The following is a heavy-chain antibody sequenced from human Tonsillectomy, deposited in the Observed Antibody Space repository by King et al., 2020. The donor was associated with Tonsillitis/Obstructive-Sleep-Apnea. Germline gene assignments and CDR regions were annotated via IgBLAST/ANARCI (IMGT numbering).Heavy chain of an antibody. CDR3: AREGYYDSSGYSYWGVFDI. Sequence: VQLVESGGGLIQRGGSLRLSCAASGFTVSNRYMSWVRQAPGKGLEWISVIESGGSTHYADSVKGRFTISRAKSKNMLYLQMNSLGAEDTAVYYCAREGYYDSSGYSYWGVFDIWGQGTLVTVSS. V-gene: IGHV3-53*01. J-gene: IGHJ3*02. CDR1: GFTVSNRY. CDR2: IESGGST. D-gene: IGHD3-22*01.